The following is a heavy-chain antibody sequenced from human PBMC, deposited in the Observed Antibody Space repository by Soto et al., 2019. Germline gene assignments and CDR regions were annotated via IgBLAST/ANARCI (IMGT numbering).Heavy chain of an antibody. CDR3: ARVDSRGYYYGMDV. CDR1: GFTFRNFG. V-gene: IGHV3-21*01. CDR2: IRGDGGQT. Sequence: GGSLRLSCSASGFTFRNFGMAWVRQAPGKGLHWVSTIRGDGGQTHYTDSVMGRFTISRDNAKNSLYLQMNSLRAEDTAVYYCARVDSRGYYYGMDVWGQGTTVTVSS. J-gene: IGHJ6*02. D-gene: IGHD3-10*01.